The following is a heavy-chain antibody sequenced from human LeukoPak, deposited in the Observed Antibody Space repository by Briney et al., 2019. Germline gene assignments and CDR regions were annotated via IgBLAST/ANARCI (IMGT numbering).Heavy chain of an antibody. D-gene: IGHD5-24*01. J-gene: IGHJ3*02. Sequence: GGSLRLSCAASGFTFSNYWMSWVRQAPGKGLEWLSYISSSGSTIHYADSAKGRFTISRDNAKNSLFLQMNSLRAEDTAVYYCAREMGLVEMSTLIPGGAFDIWGQGTAATVSS. CDR2: ISSSGSTI. CDR3: AREMGLVEMSTLIPGGAFDI. V-gene: IGHV3-48*04. CDR1: GFTFSNYW.